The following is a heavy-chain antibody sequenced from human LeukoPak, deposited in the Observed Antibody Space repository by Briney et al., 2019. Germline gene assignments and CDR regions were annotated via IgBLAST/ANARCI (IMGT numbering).Heavy chain of an antibody. CDR2: IYPGDSDT. CDR3: ARSDYDFWSGSNWFDP. D-gene: IGHD3-3*01. J-gene: IGHJ5*02. CDR1: GYSFTSYW. V-gene: IGHV5-51*01. Sequence: ESLKISCKGPGYSFTSYWIGWVRQMPGKGLEWMGIIYPGDSDTRYSPSFQGQVTISADKSISTAYLQWSSLKASDTAMYYCARSDYDFWSGSNWFDPWGQGTLVTVSS.